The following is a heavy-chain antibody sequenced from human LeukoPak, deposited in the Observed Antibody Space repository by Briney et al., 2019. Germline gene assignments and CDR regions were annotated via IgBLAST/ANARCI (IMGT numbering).Heavy chain of an antibody. Sequence: SETLSLTCAVYGGSFSGYYWSWIRQPPGKGLEWIGEINHSGSTNYNPSLKSRVTISVDTSKNQFSLKLSSVTAADTAVYYCARRRFTMVRGVIIRDWYFDLWGRGTLVTVSS. CDR2: INHSGST. J-gene: IGHJ2*01. D-gene: IGHD3-10*01. CDR3: ARRRFTMVRGVIIRDWYFDL. V-gene: IGHV4-34*01. CDR1: GGSFSGYY.